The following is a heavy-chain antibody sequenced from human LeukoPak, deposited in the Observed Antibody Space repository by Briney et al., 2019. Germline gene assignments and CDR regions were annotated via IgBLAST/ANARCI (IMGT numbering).Heavy chain of an antibody. CDR1: GGSFSGYY. D-gene: IGHD3-3*01. J-gene: IGHJ4*02. CDR3: ARGVRLVTIFGVGLLDY. Sequence: SETLSLTCAVYGGSFSGYYWSWIRQPPGKGLEWIGEINHSGSTNYNPSLKSRVTISVDTAKNQFSLKLSSVTAADTAVYYCARGVRLVTIFGVGLLDYWGQGTLVTVSS. CDR2: INHSGST. V-gene: IGHV4-34*01.